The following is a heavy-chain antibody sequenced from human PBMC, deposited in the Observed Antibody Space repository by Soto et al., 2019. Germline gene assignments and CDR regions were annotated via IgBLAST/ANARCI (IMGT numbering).Heavy chain of an antibody. CDR2: IYYSGST. J-gene: IGHJ1*01. Sequence: TLSLTCTVSGGSISSYYWSWIRQPPGKGLEWIGYIYYSGSTYYNPSLKSRVTISVDTSKNQFSLKLSSVTAADTAVYYCARESNSGSYYARYWGQGTLVTVSS. CDR1: GGSISSYY. V-gene: IGHV4-30-4*08. CDR3: ARESNSGSYYARY. D-gene: IGHD1-26*01.